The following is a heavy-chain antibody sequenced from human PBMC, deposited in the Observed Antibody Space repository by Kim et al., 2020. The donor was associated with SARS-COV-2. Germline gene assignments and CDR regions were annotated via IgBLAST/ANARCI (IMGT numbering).Heavy chain of an antibody. D-gene: IGHD3-16*01. CDR2: IKQDGSEK. V-gene: IGHV3-7*01. J-gene: IGHJ4*02. Sequence: GGSLRLSCAASGFTFSSYWMSWVRQAPGKGLEWVANIKQDGSEKYYVDSVKGRFTISRDNAKNSLYLQMNSLRAEVTAVYYCAREGIMITFGGVSGWGQGTLVTVSS. CDR1: GFTFSSYW. CDR3: AREGIMITFGGVSG.